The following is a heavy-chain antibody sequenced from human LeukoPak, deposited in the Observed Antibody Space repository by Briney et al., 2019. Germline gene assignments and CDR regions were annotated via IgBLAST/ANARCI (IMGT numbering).Heavy chain of an antibody. J-gene: IGHJ5*02. Sequence: TSETLSLTCTVSGGSISSSTYYWAWVRQPPGKGLEWIASIYYSGTTYYNPSLKSRVTISVDTSKNQFSLKLSSVTAADTAVYYCASRDKRHTVTIAGRWFDPWGQGTLVTVSS. D-gene: IGHD4-17*01. V-gene: IGHV4-39*07. CDR2: IYYSGTT. CDR1: GGSISSSTYY. CDR3: ASRDKRHTVTIAGRWFDP.